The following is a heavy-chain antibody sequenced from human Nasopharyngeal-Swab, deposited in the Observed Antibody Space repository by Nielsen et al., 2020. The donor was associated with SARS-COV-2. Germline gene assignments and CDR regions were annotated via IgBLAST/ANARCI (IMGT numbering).Heavy chain of an antibody. CDR2: IWYDGSNK. D-gene: IGHD5-18*01. V-gene: IGHV3-33*06. CDR3: ANSVDAAMADY. Sequence: VRQAPGKGLEWVAIIWYDGSNKYYADSVKGRFTISRDNSKNTLYLQMNSLRAEDTAVYYCANSVDAAMADYWSQGTLVTVSS. J-gene: IGHJ4*02.